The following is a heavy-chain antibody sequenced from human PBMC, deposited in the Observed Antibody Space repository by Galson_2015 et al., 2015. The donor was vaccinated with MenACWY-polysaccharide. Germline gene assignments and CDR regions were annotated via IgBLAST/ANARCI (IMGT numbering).Heavy chain of an antibody. Sequence: TLSLTCTVSGGSIRSSSYYWGWIRQPPGKGLEWIGTIYIYYGGGTYYNPSLKSRATISVDTSKNQFSLKLSSVTAADTAVYYCARPWAQFSFFDSWGPGTLVTVSS. CDR1: GGSIRSSSYY. D-gene: IGHD1-26*01. CDR3: ARPWAQFSFFDS. CDR2: IYIYYGGGT. J-gene: IGHJ4*02. V-gene: IGHV4-39*01.